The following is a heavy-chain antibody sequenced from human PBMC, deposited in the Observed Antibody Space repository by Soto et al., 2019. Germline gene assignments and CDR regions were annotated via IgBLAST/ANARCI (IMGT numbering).Heavy chain of an antibody. J-gene: IGHJ6*02. CDR3: ARATYTSGGSPTFAMDV. CDR1: GYTFSSNA. D-gene: IGHD3-10*01. V-gene: IGHV1-3*01. CDR2: INGGNGYA. Sequence: ASVKVSCKASGYTFSSNAIHGVRQAPGQELEWMGWINGGNGYAKYSQNFQDRVTLTRDTSASTTYMELSSLRSEDTAIFYCARATYTSGGSPTFAMDVWGQGTTVTVSS.